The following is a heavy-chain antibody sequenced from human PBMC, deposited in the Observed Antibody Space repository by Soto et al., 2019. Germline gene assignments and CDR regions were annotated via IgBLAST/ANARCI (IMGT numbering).Heavy chain of an antibody. Sequence: GASVKVSCKASGYTFTGYYMHWVRQAPGQGLEWMGWINPNSGGTNYAQKFQGRVTITADESTSTAYMELSSLRSEDTAVYYCARGLTIFGVVIIPVGYYYYGMDVWGQGTTVTVSS. CDR3: ARGLTIFGVVIIPVGYYYYGMDV. CDR2: INPNSGGT. CDR1: GYTFTGYY. D-gene: IGHD3-3*01. J-gene: IGHJ6*02. V-gene: IGHV1-2*02.